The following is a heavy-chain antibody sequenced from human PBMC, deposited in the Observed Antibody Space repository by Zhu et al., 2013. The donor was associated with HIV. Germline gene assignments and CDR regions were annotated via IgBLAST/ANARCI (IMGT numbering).Heavy chain of an antibody. J-gene: IGHJ4*02. CDR1: GGSISSGDYY. CDR2: IYYSGST. Sequence: QVQLQESGPGLVKPSQTLSLTCTVSGGSISSGDYYWSWIRQPPGKGLEWIGYIYYSGSTYYNPSLKSRVTISVDTSKNQFSLKLSSVTAADTAVYYCARSFASLLWVAAGRGFDYWGQGTLVTVSS. D-gene: IGHD6-13*01. CDR3: ARSFASLLWVAAGRGFDY. V-gene: IGHV4-30-4*01.